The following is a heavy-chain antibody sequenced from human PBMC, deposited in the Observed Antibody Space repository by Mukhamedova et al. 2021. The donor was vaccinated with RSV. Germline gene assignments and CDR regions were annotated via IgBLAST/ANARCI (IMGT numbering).Heavy chain of an antibody. V-gene: IGHV3-21*01. D-gene: IGHD6-19*01. CDR2: ISITSTYI. Sequence: NWVRQAPGKGLEWVSSISITSTYISYADSVKGRFTISRDNAKNSLYLQMNSLRAEDTAVYYCATELAVAGTKDRYWGQGTLGTVS. J-gene: IGHJ4*02. CDR3: ATELAVAGTKDRY.